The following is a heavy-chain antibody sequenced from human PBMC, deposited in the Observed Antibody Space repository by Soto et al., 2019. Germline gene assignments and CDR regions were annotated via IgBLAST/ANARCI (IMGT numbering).Heavy chain of an antibody. J-gene: IGHJ6*02. CDR3: ARGKGVAGDYYYYYGMDV. Sequence: SVKVSCKASGVTFSSYAISWVRQAPGQGLEWMGGIIPIFGTANYAQKFQGRVTITADESTSTAYMELSSLRSEDTAVYYCARGKGVAGDYYYYYGMDVWGQGTTVTVSS. D-gene: IGHD6-19*01. CDR1: GVTFSSYA. V-gene: IGHV1-69*13. CDR2: IIPIFGTA.